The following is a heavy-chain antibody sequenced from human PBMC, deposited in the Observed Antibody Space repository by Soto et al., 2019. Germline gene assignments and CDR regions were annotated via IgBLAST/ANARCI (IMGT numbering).Heavy chain of an antibody. D-gene: IGHD2-15*01. V-gene: IGHV1-3*01. J-gene: IGHJ5*02. CDR2: INPDNGNT. Sequence: RYTMPWFRQARGQRVEWMGWINPDNGNTKSSQKFQDRVIITRDTSASTADMDLSSLRSEDTAVYYCARGIATGQLDPWGQGTRV. CDR3: ARGIATGQLDP. CDR1: RYT.